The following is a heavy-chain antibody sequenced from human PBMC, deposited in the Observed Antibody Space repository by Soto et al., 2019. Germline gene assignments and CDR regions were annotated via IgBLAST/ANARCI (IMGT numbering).Heavy chain of an antibody. J-gene: IGHJ4*02. CDR2: IKQDGSEK. CDR1: GFTFSSYW. Sequence: SLRLSCAASGFTFSSYWMSWVRQAPGKGLEWVANIKQDGSEKYYVDSVKGRFTISRDNAKNSLYLQMNSLRAEDTAVYYCARQIYDFVWGTYRPFYFDYWGQGTLVTISS. V-gene: IGHV3-7*05. D-gene: IGHD3-16*02. CDR3: ARQIYDFVWGTYRPFYFDY.